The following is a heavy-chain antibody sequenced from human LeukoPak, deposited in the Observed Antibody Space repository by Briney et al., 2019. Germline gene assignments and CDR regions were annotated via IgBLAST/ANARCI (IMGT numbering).Heavy chain of an antibody. CDR1: GGSFSGYY. CDR2: INHSGST. D-gene: IGHD6-13*01. J-gene: IGHJ4*02. CDR3: ARAPSGYSSSWYWDY. V-gene: IGHV4-34*01. Sequence: SETLSLTCAVYGGSFSGYYWSWIRQPPGKGLEWIGEINHSGSTNYNPSLKSRVTISVDTSKNQFSLKLSSVTAADTAVYYCARAPSGYSSSWYWDYWGQGTLVTVSS.